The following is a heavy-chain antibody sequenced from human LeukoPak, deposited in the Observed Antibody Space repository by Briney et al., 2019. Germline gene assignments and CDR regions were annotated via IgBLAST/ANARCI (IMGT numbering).Heavy chain of an antibody. CDR1: GGSFSGYY. Sequence: SETLSLTCAVYGGSFSGYYWSWIRQPPGKGLEWIGEINHSGSTNYNPSLKSRVTISVDTSKNQFSLKPSSVTAADTAVYYCARLKGATPFDPWGQGTLVTVSS. CDR3: ARLKGATPFDP. V-gene: IGHV4-34*01. J-gene: IGHJ5*02. CDR2: INHSGST. D-gene: IGHD2-15*01.